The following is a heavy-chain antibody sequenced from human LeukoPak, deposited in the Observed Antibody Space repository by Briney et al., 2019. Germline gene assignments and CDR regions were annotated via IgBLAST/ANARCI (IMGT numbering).Heavy chain of an antibody. CDR1: GFTFYDYA. J-gene: IGHJ2*01. CDR3: AKDLTPRYGSGSYPRWYFDL. V-gene: IGHV3-9*01. CDR2: ISWNSGSI. D-gene: IGHD3-10*01. Sequence: GRSLRLSCAASGFTFYDYAMHWVRQAPGKGLEWVSGISWNSGSIGYADSVKGRFTISRDNAKNSLYLQMNSLRAEDTALYYCAKDLTPRYGSGSYPRWYFDLWGRGTLVTVSS.